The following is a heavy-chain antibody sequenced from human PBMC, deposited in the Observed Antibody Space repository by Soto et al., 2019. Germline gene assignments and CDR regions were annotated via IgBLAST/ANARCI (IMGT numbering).Heavy chain of an antibody. V-gene: IGHV4-31*03. CDR1: GGSISSGGYY. J-gene: IGHJ5*02. D-gene: IGHD2-2*01. CDR3: ARAGIVVVPAAIPWFDP. Sequence: SETLSLTCTVSGGSISSGGYYWSWIRQHPGKGLEWIGYIYYSGSTYYNPSLKSRVTISVDTSKNQFSLKLSSVTAADTAVYYCARAGIVVVPAAIPWFDPWGQGTLVTVPQ. CDR2: IYYSGST.